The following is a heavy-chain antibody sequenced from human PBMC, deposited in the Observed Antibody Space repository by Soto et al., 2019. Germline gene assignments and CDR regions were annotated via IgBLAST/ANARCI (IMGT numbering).Heavy chain of an antibody. J-gene: IGHJ4*02. CDR1: GFTFSSYS. D-gene: IGHD6-13*01. CDR3: ARDGPTGFLYSSSSRWYYFDY. CDR2: ISSSSSTI. Sequence: GGSLRLSCAASGFTFSSYSMNWVRQAPGKGLEWVSYISSSSSTIYYADSVKGRFTISRDNAKNSLYLQMNSLRAEDTAVYYCARDGPTGFLYSSSSRWYYFDYWGQGTLVTVSS. V-gene: IGHV3-48*01.